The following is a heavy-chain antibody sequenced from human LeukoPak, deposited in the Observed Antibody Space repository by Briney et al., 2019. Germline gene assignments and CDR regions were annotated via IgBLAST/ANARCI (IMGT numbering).Heavy chain of an antibody. J-gene: IGHJ4*02. Sequence: SETLSLTCAVYGGSFSGYYWSSIRQPPGKGLEWIGEINHSGSTNYNPSLKSRVTISVDTSKNQFSLKLSSVTAADTAVHYCARFSDSSGYPFDYWGQGTLVTVSS. V-gene: IGHV4-34*01. CDR1: GGSFSGYY. CDR2: INHSGST. CDR3: ARFSDSSGYPFDY. D-gene: IGHD3-22*01.